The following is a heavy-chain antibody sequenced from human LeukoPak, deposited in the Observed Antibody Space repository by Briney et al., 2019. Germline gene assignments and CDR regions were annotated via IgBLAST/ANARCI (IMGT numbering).Heavy chain of an antibody. CDR2: INPSGGST. CDR3: ARDLEMATIITSGLLDY. D-gene: IGHD5-24*01. Sequence: GASVKVSCKASGYTFTSYYMHWVRQAPGQGLEWMGIINPSGGSTSYAQKFQGRVTMTRDTSTSTVYMELSSLRSEDTAVYYCARDLEMATIITSGLLDYWGQGTLVTVSS. CDR1: GYTFTSYY. J-gene: IGHJ4*02. V-gene: IGHV1-46*01.